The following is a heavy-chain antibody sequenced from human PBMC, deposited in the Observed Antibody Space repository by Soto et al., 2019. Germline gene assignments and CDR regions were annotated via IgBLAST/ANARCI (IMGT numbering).Heavy chain of an antibody. J-gene: IGHJ6*02. Sequence: QVQLVQSGAEVKKPGSSVKVSCKASVGTFSSYAISWVRQAPGQGLEWMGGFIPMFNRPHSARKFQGRVTITADESTSTAYMDLSSLRSEDTAVYYCARGQFHHVSNYYYALDVWGQGTTVTVSS. CDR2: FIPMFNRP. V-gene: IGHV1-69*01. CDR3: ARGQFHHVSNYYYALDV. CDR1: VGTFSSYA.